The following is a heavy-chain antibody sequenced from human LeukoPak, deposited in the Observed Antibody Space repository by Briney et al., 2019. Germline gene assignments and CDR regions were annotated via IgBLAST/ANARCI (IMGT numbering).Heavy chain of an antibody. CDR2: IYYSGST. CDR1: GGSISSYY. CDR3: AREGADSSGYYYSYAGY. D-gene: IGHD3-22*01. V-gene: IGHV4-59*12. Sequence: SETLSLTCTVSGGSISSYYWSWIRQPPGKGLEWIGYIYYSGSTNYNPSLKSRVTISVDTSKNQFSLKLSSVTAADTAVYYCAREGADSSGYYYSYAGYWGQGTMVTVSS. J-gene: IGHJ4*02.